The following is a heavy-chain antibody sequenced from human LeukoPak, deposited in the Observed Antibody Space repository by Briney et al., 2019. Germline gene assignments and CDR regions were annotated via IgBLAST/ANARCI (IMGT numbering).Heavy chain of an antibody. D-gene: IGHD1-20*01. J-gene: IGHJ4*02. Sequence: SQTLSLTCTVSGGSISSGDYYWSWIRQPPGTGLEWIGYIYYSGSTYYNPSLKSRVTISVDTSKNQFSLKLSSVTAADTAVYYCACGITGTTLSPYYWGQGTLVTVSS. CDR2: IYYSGST. CDR1: GGSISSGDYY. CDR3: ACGITGTTLSPYY. V-gene: IGHV4-30-4*01.